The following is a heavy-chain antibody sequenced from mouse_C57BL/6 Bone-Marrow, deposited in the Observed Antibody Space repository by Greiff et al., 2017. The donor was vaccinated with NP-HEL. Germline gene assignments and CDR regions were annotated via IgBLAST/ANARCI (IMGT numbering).Heavy chain of an antibody. CDR1: GYTFTSYG. CDR2: IYPRRGNT. D-gene: IGHD1-1*01. V-gene: IGHV1-81*01. Sequence: QVQLQQSGAELARPGASVKLSCKASGYTFTSYGISWVKQRTGPGLEWIGEIYPRRGNTYYNEKFKGKATLTADKSSSTAYMELRSLTSEDSAVYFCAKGVLRFPMDYWGQGTSVTVSS. CDR3: AKGVLRFPMDY. J-gene: IGHJ4*01.